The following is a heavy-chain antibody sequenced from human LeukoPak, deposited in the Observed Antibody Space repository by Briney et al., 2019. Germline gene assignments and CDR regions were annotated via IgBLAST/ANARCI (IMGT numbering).Heavy chain of an antibody. V-gene: IGHV3-7*01. D-gene: IGHD6-19*01. J-gene: IGHJ4*02. CDR3: AVIDSNGWQVGLDY. CDR2: INQDGSVK. Sequence: PGGSLRLSCVASAFSFRTYWMNWVRQAPGKGLEWVANINQDGSVKHYLDSVKGRLTISRDNAKNSLYLQMNSLRADDTAVYYCAVIDSNGWQVGLDYWGQGTQVTVSS. CDR1: AFSFRTYW.